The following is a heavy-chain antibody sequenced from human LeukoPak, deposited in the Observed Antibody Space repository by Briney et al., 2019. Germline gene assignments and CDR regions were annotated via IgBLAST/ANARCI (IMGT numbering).Heavy chain of an antibody. V-gene: IGHV4-34*01. D-gene: IGHD2-15*01. CDR2: INHSGSA. CDR3: AGDRYCSCGSCYLGWFDP. Sequence: SEPLSLTCAVYVGPSRGYYWSWIRQPPGKGLEWIGEINHSGSANYNPSLKSRVTISVDASKNLFALKLSSVTAADTTVYYCAGDRYCSCGSCYLGWFDPWGQGTLVTVSS. J-gene: IGHJ5*02. CDR1: VGPSRGYY.